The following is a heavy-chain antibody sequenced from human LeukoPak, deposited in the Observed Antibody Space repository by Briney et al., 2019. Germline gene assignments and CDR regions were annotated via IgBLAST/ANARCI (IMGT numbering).Heavy chain of an antibody. J-gene: IGHJ4*02. CDR3: ARDLYDSSGYPCGDY. V-gene: IGHV1-18*01. CDR2: ISAYNGNT. D-gene: IGHD3-22*01. Sequence: EASVNVSCKASGYTFTSYGISWVRQAPGQGLEWMGWISAYNGNTNYAQKLQGRVTMTTDTSTSTAYMELRSLRSDDTAVYYCARDLYDSSGYPCGDYWGQGTLVTVSS. CDR1: GYTFTSYG.